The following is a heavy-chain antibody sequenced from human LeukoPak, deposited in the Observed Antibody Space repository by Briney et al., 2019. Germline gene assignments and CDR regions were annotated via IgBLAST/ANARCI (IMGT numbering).Heavy chain of an antibody. J-gene: IGHJ4*02. Sequence: GASVKVSCKASGYTFTGYYMHWVRQAPGQGLEWMGWINPNSGGTNYAQKFQGRVTMTRDTSISTAYMELSRLRSDDTAIYYCARGIPKDKRLTMILVVSPSFWGQGTLVTVSS. D-gene: IGHD3-22*01. CDR3: ARGIPKDKRLTMILVVSPSF. CDR1: GYTFTGYY. V-gene: IGHV1-2*02. CDR2: INPNSGGT.